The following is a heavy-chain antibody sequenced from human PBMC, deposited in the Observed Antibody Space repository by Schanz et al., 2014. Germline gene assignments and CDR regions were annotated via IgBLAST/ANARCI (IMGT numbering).Heavy chain of an antibody. Sequence: EVQLLESGGGLVQPGGSLKLSCAASGLIFSNYVMSWVRQAPGKGLEWVSTIGTSGGSTYYADSVKGRVTISRDNSKNTLFLQMNSLRVEESAIYYCAKDISDTSGKDDYWGQGTLVTVSS. CDR1: GLIFSNYV. J-gene: IGHJ4*02. V-gene: IGHV3-23*01. CDR3: AKDISDTSGKDDY. CDR2: IGTSGGST. D-gene: IGHD3-22*01.